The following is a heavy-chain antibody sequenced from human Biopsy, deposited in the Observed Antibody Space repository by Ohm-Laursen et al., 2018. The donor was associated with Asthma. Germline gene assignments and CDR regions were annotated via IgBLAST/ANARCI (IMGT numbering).Heavy chain of an antibody. CDR1: GFTFSDYY. CDR3: ARDSYSSGLYDDFES. V-gene: IGHV3-11*01. J-gene: IGHJ4*02. CDR2: INGKSNSI. Sequence: SLRLSCAAFGFTFSDYYMSWIRQAPGKGLEWISYINGKSNSIEYADSVKGRSTISRDNAKNSLYLQMNSLRAEDTAAYYCARDSYSSGLYDDFESWGQGTLVTVSS. D-gene: IGHD6-19*01.